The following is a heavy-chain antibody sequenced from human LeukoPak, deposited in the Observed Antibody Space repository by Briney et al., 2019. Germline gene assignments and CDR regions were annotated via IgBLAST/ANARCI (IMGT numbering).Heavy chain of an antibody. CDR3: ARDSELLWFGELFHFDY. V-gene: IGHV1-2*02. D-gene: IGHD3-10*01. J-gene: IGHJ4*02. CDR1: GYTFTGYY. Sequence: ASVKVSCKASGYTFTGYYMHWVRQAPGQGLEWMGWINPNSGGTNYAQKFQGRVTMTRDTSISTAYMELSRLRSDDTAVYYCARDSELLWFGELFHFDYWGQGTLVTVSS. CDR2: INPNSGGT.